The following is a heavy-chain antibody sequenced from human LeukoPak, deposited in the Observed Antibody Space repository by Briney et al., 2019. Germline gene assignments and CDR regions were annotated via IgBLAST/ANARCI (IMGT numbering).Heavy chain of an antibody. CDR1: GFTFSTYA. CDR3: AKDLDSSSSAY. V-gene: IGHV3-23*01. Sequence: GGSLRLSCAASGFTFSTYAMSWVRQAPGKGLEWVSAISGSGGNTYYADSVKGRFTISRDNSKNTLYLQMNSLRAEDTAVYYCAKDLDSSSSAYWGQGTLVTVSS. D-gene: IGHD6-6*01. J-gene: IGHJ4*02. CDR2: ISGSGGNT.